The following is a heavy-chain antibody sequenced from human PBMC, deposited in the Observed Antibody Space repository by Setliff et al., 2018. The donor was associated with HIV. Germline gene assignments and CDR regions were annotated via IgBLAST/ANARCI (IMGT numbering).Heavy chain of an antibody. V-gene: IGHV1-46*01. CDR1: GYSFTRYY. CDR2: THPSGGSP. Sequence: ASVKVSCKASGYSFTRYYMHWVRQAPGQGLEWMGITHPSGGSPNYAQKFQGRVTMTRDMSTSTVYMELSSLRSEDTAVYYCARDRRDGLYYHGMDVWGQGTPVTVAS. D-gene: IGHD5-12*01. J-gene: IGHJ6*02. CDR3: ARDRRDGLYYHGMDV.